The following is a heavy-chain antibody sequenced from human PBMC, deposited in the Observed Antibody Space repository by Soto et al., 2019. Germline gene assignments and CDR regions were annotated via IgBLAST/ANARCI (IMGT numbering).Heavy chain of an antibody. D-gene: IGHD3-22*01. V-gene: IGHV1-3*01. Sequence: ASVKVSCKASGYTSTNYGMHWVRQAPGQRLEWMGWINAGSGNTKYSQKFQGRITITRDTSASTVYMELSSLRSEDTAVYYCARDTLSITMIVVVIWYAFDIWGQGTMVTVSS. J-gene: IGHJ3*02. CDR2: INAGSGNT. CDR1: GYTSTNYG. CDR3: ARDTLSITMIVVVIWYAFDI.